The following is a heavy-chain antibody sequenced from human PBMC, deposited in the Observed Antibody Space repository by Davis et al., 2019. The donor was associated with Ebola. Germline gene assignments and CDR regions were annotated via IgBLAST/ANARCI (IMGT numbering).Heavy chain of an antibody. CDR2: ISAYNGNT. J-gene: IGHJ4*02. V-gene: IGHV1-18*01. CDR1: GYTFTSYG. D-gene: IGHD3-10*01. Sequence: ASVKVSCKASGYTFTSYGISWVRQAPGQGLEWMGWISAYNGNTNYAQKLQGRVTMTTDTSTSTAYMELRSLRSDDTAVYHCARDLEVLWFGELLSAYYYFDYWGQGTLVTVSS. CDR3: ARDLEVLWFGELLSAYYYFDY.